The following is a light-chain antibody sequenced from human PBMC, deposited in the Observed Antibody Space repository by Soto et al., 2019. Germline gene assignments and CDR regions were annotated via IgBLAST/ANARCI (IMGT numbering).Light chain of an antibody. CDR2: EVN. V-gene: IGLV2-14*01. J-gene: IGLJ2*01. CDR1: SSDVGGYNY. CDR3: SSYTSSSTLVV. Sequence: QSALTQPASVSGSPGQSITISCTGTSSDVGGYNYVSWYQQHPGKAPKLMIYEVNNRPSGVSNRFSGSKSSNTASLTISGLQAEDEADYYYSSYTSSSTLVVFGGGTKVTVL.